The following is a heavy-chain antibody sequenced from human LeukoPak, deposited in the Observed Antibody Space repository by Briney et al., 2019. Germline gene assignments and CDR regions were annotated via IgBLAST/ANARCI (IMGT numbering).Heavy chain of an antibody. CDR1: GGSISSSSHY. CDR2: IYYSGST. V-gene: IGHV4-39*07. CDR3: ARGRGEGRGIAMIRGVRAPSYNWFDP. D-gene: IGHD3-10*01. Sequence: PSETLSLTCTVSGGSISSSSHYWGWIRQPPGKGLEWIGSIYYSGSTYYNPSLKSRVTISVDTSKNQFSLKLSSVTAADMAVYYCARGRGEGRGIAMIRGVRAPSYNWFDPWGHGTLVTVSS. J-gene: IGHJ5*02.